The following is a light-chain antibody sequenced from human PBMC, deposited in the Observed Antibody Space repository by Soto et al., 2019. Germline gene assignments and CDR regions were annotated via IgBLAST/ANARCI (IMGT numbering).Light chain of an antibody. CDR2: AAS. J-gene: IGKJ1*01. V-gene: IGKV1-39*01. Sequence: DIQMTPSPSSLSASVGDRVTITFRASQSIDRYLNWYQQKPGKAPKLLIYAASSLQSGVPSRFSGSGSGTEFTLTISSLQPDDFATYYCQHYNSYSEAFGQGTKVDIK. CDR1: QSIDRY. CDR3: QHYNSYSEA.